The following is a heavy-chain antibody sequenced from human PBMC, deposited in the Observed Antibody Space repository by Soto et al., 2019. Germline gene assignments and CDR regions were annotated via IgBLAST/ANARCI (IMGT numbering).Heavy chain of an antibody. V-gene: IGHV3-53*01. Sequence: GGSLRLSCAASGFTVSSNYMSWVRQAPGKGLEWVSVIYSGGSTYYADSVKGRFTISRDNSKNTLYLQMNSLRAEDTAVYYCARVTPYVANSRGMDVWGQGTTVTVSS. J-gene: IGHJ6*02. CDR1: GFTVSSNY. CDR2: IYSGGST. CDR3: ARVTPYVANSRGMDV. D-gene: IGHD3-16*01.